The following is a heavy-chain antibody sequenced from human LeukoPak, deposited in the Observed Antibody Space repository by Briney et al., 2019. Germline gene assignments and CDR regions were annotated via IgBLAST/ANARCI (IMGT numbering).Heavy chain of an antibody. Sequence: PGGSLRLSCAASGFTFSSYEMNWVRQAPGKGLEWVSYISSSGSAIYYADSVKGRFTISRDNAKNSLYLQMNSLRADDTAVYYCARVSMSYAQHLDYWGQGTLVTVSS. CDR1: GFTFSSYE. CDR3: ARVSMSYAQHLDY. J-gene: IGHJ4*02. CDR2: ISSSGSAI. D-gene: IGHD2-2*01. V-gene: IGHV3-48*03.